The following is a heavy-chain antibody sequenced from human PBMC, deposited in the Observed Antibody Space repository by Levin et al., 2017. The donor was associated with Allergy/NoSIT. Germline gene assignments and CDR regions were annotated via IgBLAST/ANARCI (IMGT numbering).Heavy chain of an antibody. CDR2: ISSSGSTI. J-gene: IGHJ6*02. CDR1: GFTFSSYE. V-gene: IGHV3-48*03. CDR3: ARLKRRFKYYYYGMDV. Sequence: GGSLRLSCAASGFTFSSYEMNWVRQAPGKGLEWVSYISSSGSTIYYADSVKGRFTISRDNAKNSLYLQMNSLRAEDTAVYYCARLKRRFKYYYYGMDVWGQGTTVTVSS. D-gene: IGHD3-16*01.